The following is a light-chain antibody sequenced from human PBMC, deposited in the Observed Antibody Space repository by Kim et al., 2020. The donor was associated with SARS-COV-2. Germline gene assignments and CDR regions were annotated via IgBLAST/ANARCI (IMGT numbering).Light chain of an antibody. CDR2: DVS. Sequence: GQSITISCTGTSSDVGGYNFVSWYQQHPGKAPKLMIYDVSNRPSGVSNRFSGSKSDNTASLIISGLQAEDEADYYCSSYTSSHTVVFGGGTHLTVL. CDR1: SSDVGGYNF. CDR3: SSYTSSHTVV. V-gene: IGLV2-14*04. J-gene: IGLJ2*01.